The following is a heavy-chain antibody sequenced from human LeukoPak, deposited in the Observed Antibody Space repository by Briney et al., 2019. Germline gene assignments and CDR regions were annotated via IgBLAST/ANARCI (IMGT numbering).Heavy chain of an antibody. D-gene: IGHD1-26*01. CDR1: GGSISSDGHS. CDR3: VRGVGGEYFYFDR. J-gene: IGHJ4*02. CDR2: IYHSGAA. Sequence: SETLSLTCTVSGGSISSDGHSWSWIRQPPGKGLKWVGYIYHSGAAYHNPSLKSRLALSVDTSNNQFSLRLRSVTAADTAVYYCVRGVGGEYFYFDRWGQGALVTVSA. V-gene: IGHV4-30-4*07.